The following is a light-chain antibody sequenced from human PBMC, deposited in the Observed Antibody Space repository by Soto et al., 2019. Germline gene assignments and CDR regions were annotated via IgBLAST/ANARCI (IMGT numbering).Light chain of an antibody. CDR2: DVT. V-gene: IGLV2-14*01. Sequence: QSALTQPASVSGSPGQSITISCTGTSSDVGGHDHVSWYQQHPGKAPKLMIYDVTYRPSGVSSRFSGSKSGHTASLTISGLQAEDEADYYCSSFTSSSTLVLFGGGTKLTVL. CDR1: SSDVGGHDH. CDR3: SSFTSSSTLVL. J-gene: IGLJ3*02.